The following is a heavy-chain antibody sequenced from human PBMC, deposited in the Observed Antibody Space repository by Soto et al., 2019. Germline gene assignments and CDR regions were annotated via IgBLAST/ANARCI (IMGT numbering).Heavy chain of an antibody. CDR3: ARDYGSGSYYNSFFDY. V-gene: IGHV3-48*03. CDR1: GFAFSSYE. J-gene: IGHJ4*02. D-gene: IGHD3-10*01. CDR2: ISSSGSTI. Sequence: PGGSLRLSCAASGFAFSSYEMNWVRQAPGKGLEWVSYISSSGSTIYYADSVKGRFTISRDNAKNSLYRLMNSLRAEDTAVYYCARDYGSGSYYNSFFDYWGQGTLVTVFS.